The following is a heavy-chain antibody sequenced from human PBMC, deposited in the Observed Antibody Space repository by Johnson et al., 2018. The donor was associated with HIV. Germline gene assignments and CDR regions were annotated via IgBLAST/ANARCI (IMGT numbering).Heavy chain of an antibody. CDR3: TTGLYWNDAFDI. Sequence: VQLVESGGGLVQPGRSLRLSCTASGFTFGDYAMSWFRQAPVKGLEWVGFIRSKASGGTTEYAASVKGRFTISRDDSKSIAYLQMNSLKIEDTAVYYCTTGLYWNDAFDIWGQGTMVTVSS. V-gene: IGHV3-49*03. CDR2: IRSKASGGTT. D-gene: IGHD1-1*01. J-gene: IGHJ3*02. CDR1: GFTFGDYA.